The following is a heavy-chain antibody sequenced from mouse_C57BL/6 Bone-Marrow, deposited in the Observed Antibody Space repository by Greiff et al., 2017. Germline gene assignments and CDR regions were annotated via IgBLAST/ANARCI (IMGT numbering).Heavy chain of an antibody. Sequence: QVPLQQSGSELRSPGSSVKLSCKDFDSEVFPIAYMSWVRQKPGHGFEWIGGILPSIGRTIYGEKFEDKATLDADTLSNTAYLELNSLTSEDSAIYYCARRWSGIRSYWYFDVWGTGTTVTVSS. D-gene: IGHD1-1*01. CDR3: ARRWSGIRSYWYFDV. CDR1: DSEVFPIAY. V-gene: IGHV15-2*01. J-gene: IGHJ1*03. CDR2: ILPSIGRT.